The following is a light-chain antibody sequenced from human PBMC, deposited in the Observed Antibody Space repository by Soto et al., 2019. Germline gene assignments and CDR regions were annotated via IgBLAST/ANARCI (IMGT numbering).Light chain of an antibody. J-gene: IGKJ5*01. CDR1: QSVSSY. CDR2: DAS. V-gene: IGKV3-11*01. CDR3: QQRSSWPLFT. Sequence: EIVLTQSPATLSLSPGDRATLSCRASQSVSSYLAWYQQKPGQAPRVLIYDASNRATGIPARFSGSGSGTDFTLTISSLEPEDFAVYYCQQRSSWPLFTFGQGTRLEIK.